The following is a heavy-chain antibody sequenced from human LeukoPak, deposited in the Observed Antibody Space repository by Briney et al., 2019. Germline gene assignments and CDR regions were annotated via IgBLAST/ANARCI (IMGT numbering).Heavy chain of an antibody. Sequence: PGGSLRLSCAASGNYWMHWVRQAPGKGLVWVSHINGDGSWTTYADSVKGRFTISRDNSKNTLYPQMNSLRAEDTAVYYCARLDFGYYFDYWGQGTLVTVSS. CDR1: GNYW. CDR3: ARLDFGYYFDY. V-gene: IGHV3-74*01. CDR2: INGDGSWT. D-gene: IGHD3-16*01. J-gene: IGHJ4*02.